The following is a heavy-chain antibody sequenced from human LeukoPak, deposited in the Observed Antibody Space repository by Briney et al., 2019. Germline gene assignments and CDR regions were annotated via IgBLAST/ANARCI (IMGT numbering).Heavy chain of an antibody. CDR1: GGSISSGGYY. J-gene: IGHJ4*02. Sequence: SETLSLTCTVSGGSISSGGYYWSWIRQHPGKGLEWNGYIYYSGSTYYNPSLKSRVTISVDTSKNQFSLKLSSVTAADTAVYYCAREASLASYYFDYWGQGTLVTVSS. V-gene: IGHV4-31*03. CDR3: AREASLASYYFDY. CDR2: IYYSGST.